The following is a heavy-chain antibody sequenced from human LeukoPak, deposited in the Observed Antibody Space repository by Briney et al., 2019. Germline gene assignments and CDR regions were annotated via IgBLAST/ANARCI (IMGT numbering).Heavy chain of an antibody. CDR3: ARDERKYCSDSSCYPGDY. J-gene: IGHJ4*02. V-gene: IGHV3-21*01. D-gene: IGHD2-2*01. Sequence: PGRSLRLSCAASGFIFSDYAMKWVRQAPGKGLEWAGAISRTSAYIYYSDSVKGRFTLSRDNAGDSVYLQMDSLRAEDTAVYYCARDERKYCSDSSCYPGDYWGQGILVTVSS. CDR1: GFIFSDYA. CDR2: ISRTSAYI.